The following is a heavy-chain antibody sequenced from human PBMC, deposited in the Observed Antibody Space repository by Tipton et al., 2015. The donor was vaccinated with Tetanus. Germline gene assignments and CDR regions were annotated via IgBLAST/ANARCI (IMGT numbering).Heavy chain of an antibody. J-gene: IGHJ1*01. D-gene: IGHD2-8*02. CDR3: AGVTAQRTELYFEH. Sequence: PGLVKPSGTLSLTCNVSGGSITSYFWSWIRQAPGKGLEWIGYIYSSGSTNYNPSLKSRVTISMDRSENQISLKMTSVTAADTAVYYCAGVTAQRTELYFEHWGQGTQVTVSS. V-gene: IGHV4-59*01. CDR2: IYSSGST. CDR1: GGSITSYF.